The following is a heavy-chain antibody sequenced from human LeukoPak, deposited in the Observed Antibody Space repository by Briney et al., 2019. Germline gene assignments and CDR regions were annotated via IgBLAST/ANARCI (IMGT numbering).Heavy chain of an antibody. D-gene: IGHD6-13*01. V-gene: IGHV1-69*05. J-gene: IGHJ4*02. CDR2: IIPIFGTA. CDR1: GGTFSSYA. CDR3: AREPSDGYSSSWYSPGGITRNDY. Sequence: SVKVSCKASGGTFSSYAISWVRRAPGQGREWMGRIIPIFGTANYAQKFQGRVTITTDESTSTAYMELSSLRSEDTAVYYCAREPSDGYSSSWYSPGGITRNDYWGQGTLLTVSS.